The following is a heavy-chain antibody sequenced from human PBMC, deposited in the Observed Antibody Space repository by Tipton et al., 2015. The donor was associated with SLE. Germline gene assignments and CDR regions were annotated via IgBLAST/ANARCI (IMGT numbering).Heavy chain of an antibody. V-gene: IGHV4-61*08. CDR1: GGSISSGGYF. CDR2: IYYSGST. CDR3: ARRVVGATTNAFDI. Sequence: TLSLTCTVSGGSISSGGYFWYWIRQHPGKGLEWIGYIYYSGSTNYNPSLKSRVTISVDTSKNQFSLKLSSVTAADTTVYYCARRVVGATTNAFDIGCQGTMVTVSS. D-gene: IGHD1-26*01. J-gene: IGHJ3*02.